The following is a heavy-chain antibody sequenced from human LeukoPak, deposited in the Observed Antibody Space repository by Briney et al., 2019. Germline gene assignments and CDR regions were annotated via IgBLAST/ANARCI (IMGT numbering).Heavy chain of an antibody. CDR2: ISAYNGNT. J-gene: IGHJ1*01. CDR3: ARDGYLGYFQH. V-gene: IGHV1-18*04. Sequence: ASVKVPCKASGYTFTGHYMHWVRQAPGQGLEWMGWISAYNGNTNYAQKLQGRVTMTTDTSTTTAYMELRSLRSDDTAVYYCARDGYLGYFQHWGQGTLVTVSS. CDR1: GYTFTGHY. D-gene: IGHD5-12*01.